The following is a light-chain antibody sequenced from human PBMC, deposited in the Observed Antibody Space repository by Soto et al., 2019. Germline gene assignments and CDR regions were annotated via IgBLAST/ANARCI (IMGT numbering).Light chain of an antibody. Sequence: IVMPQSPATLSVSPGERATLSCRASQSVSSNLAWYQQKPGQAPRLLIYGASTRATGIPARFSGSGSGTDFTLTINSLQAEDVAIYYCQQYYSPPYTLGQGTKVDI. J-gene: IGKJ2*01. CDR2: GAS. CDR3: QQYYSPPYT. V-gene: IGKV3-15*01. CDR1: QSVSSN.